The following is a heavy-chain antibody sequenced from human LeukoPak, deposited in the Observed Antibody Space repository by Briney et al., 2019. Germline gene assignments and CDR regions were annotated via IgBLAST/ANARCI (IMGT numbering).Heavy chain of an antibody. D-gene: IGHD4-17*01. CDR1: GGSFSGYY. V-gene: IGHV4-34*01. J-gene: IGHJ4*02. CDR2: INHSGST. Sequence: SETLSLTCAVYGGSFSGYYWSWIRQPPGKGLEWIGEINHSGSTNYNPSLKSRVTISVDTSKNQFSLKLSSVTAADTAVYYCACLPSPDYGDYGDYFDYWGQGTLVTVSS. CDR3: ACLPSPDYGDYGDYFDY.